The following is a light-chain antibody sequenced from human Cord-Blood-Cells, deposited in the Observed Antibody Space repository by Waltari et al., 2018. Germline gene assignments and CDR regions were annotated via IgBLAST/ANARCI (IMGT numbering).Light chain of an antibody. J-gene: IGLJ2*01. Sequence: NFMLTQPHSVSESPGKTVTISCTRSRGSIASNYVQAYQQRPGSAPTTVIYEDNQRPSGVPDRFSGSIDSSSNSASLTISGLKTEDEADYYCQSYDSSNVVFGGGTKLTVL. V-gene: IGLV6-57*03. CDR2: EDN. CDR1: RGSIASNY. CDR3: QSYDSSNVV.